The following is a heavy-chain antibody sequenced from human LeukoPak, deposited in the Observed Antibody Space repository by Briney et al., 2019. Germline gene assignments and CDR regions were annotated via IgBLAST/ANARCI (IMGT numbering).Heavy chain of an antibody. V-gene: IGHV3-21*01. Sequence: PGGSLRLSCAASGFTCSSYSMNWVRQAPGKGLEWVSSISSSSSYIYYADSVKGRFTISRDNAKNSLYLQMNSLRAEDTAVYYCARDLSWFGDFNWFDPWGQGTLVTVSS. CDR2: ISSSSSYI. J-gene: IGHJ5*02. CDR3: ARDLSWFGDFNWFDP. D-gene: IGHD3-10*01. CDR1: GFTCSSYS.